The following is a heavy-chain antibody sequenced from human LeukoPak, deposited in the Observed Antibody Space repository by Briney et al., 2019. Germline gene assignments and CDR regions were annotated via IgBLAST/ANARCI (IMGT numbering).Heavy chain of an antibody. D-gene: IGHD3-22*01. CDR2: IYWNDDK. CDR1: GFSLRTGGEG. Sequence: SGPTLVNPTPTLTLSCTFSGFSLRTGGEGVGWVRQPPAKALEWLELIYWNDDKRYSPSLKDSLTITKDTSKNQVVLTMTNMDPVDTATSYCAHRQWHSSGYSFDYWGQGTLVTVSS. V-gene: IGHV2-5*01. CDR3: AHRQWHSSGYSFDY. J-gene: IGHJ4*02.